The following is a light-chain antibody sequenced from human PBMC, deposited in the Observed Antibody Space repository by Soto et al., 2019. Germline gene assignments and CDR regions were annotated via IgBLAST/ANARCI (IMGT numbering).Light chain of an antibody. CDR3: QQRRYWLT. V-gene: IGKV3-11*01. CDR1: QSVETY. Sequence: IVLTQYPATLSLSPGERATLSWRASQSVETYLAWYKQKPGQAPRLLIYDVSKRATGIPPRLSGSGSGTEFTLTISSIEPEDYATYYCQQRRYWLTFGGGTKVDIK. J-gene: IGKJ4*01. CDR2: DVS.